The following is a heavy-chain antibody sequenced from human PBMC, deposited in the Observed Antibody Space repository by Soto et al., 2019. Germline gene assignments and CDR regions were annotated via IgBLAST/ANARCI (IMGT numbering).Heavy chain of an antibody. CDR2: IFHTGST. V-gene: IGHV4-4*02. J-gene: IGHJ4*02. CDR1: GDSISSSKW. D-gene: IGHD6-19*01. Sequence: QVQLQESGPGRVKSSGTLSLTCGVSGDSISSSKWWSWVRQPPGKGLEWIGDIFHTGSTNYNPSLNSRVTISIDQSKNQFSLRLSSVTAADTAVYYCAYSTGWYRTDNWGQGSLVTVSS. CDR3: AYSTGWYRTDN.